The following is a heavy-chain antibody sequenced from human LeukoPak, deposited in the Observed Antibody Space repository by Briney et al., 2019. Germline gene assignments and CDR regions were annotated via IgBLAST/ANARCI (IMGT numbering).Heavy chain of an antibody. V-gene: IGHV4-59*08. CDR3: ARRLAP. CDR2: IYYSGST. Sequence: PSETLSLTCTVSGGSIGSYYWSWIRQPPGKGLEWIGYIYYSGSTNYNPSLKSRVTISVDTSKNQFSLKLSSVTAADTAVYYCARRLAPWGQGTLVTVSS. J-gene: IGHJ4*02. CDR1: GGSIGSYY.